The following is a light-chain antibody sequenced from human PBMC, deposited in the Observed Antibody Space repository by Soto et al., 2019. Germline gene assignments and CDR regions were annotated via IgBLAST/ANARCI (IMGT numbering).Light chain of an antibody. J-gene: IGKJ1*01. CDR1: QSLLHSNGYNY. Sequence: IVMTQSPLSLPVTPGEPASISCRSSQSLLHSNGYNYLDWYLQKPGQSPQLLIYLGSNRASGVPDRFSGSGSGTDFTLKISRVEAEDVGVYYCMQALQTPFAFGQGTKV. CDR2: LGS. CDR3: MQALQTPFA. V-gene: IGKV2-28*01.